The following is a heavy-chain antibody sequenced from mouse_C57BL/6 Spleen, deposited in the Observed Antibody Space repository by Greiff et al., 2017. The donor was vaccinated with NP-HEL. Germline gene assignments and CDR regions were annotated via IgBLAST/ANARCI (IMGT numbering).Heavy chain of an antibody. D-gene: IGHD1-1*01. V-gene: IGHV1-53*01. J-gene: IGHJ3*01. CDR2: INPSNGGT. CDR3: ASSGHYYGSSPAWFAY. Sequence: VQLQQSGTELVKPGASVKLSCKASGYTFTSYWMHWVKQRPGQGLEWIGNINPSNGGTNYNEKFKSKAKLTVDKSSSTAYMQLSSLTSEDSAVYYCASSGHYYGSSPAWFAYWGQGTLVTVSA. CDR1: GYTFTSYW.